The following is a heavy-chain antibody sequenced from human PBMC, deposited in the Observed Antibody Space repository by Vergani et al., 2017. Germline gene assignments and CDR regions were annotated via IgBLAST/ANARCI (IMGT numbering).Heavy chain of an antibody. CDR1: GGTFSSYA. Sequence: QVQLVQSGAEVKKPGSSVKVSCKASGGTFSSYAISWVRQAPGQGLEWMGRIIPILGIANYAQKFQGRVTITADKSTSTAYMELSSLRSEDTAVYYCAGADDEIVTGEDYYYYYVVVWGK. J-gene: IGHJ6*03. V-gene: IGHV1-69*04. CDR3: AGADDEIVTGEDYYYYYVVV. D-gene: IGHD3-9*01. CDR2: IIPILGIA.